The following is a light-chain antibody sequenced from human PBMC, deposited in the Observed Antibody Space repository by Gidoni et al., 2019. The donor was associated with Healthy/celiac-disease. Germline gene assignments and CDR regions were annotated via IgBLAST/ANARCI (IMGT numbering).Light chain of an antibody. V-gene: IGKV1-39*01. CDR3: QQSYSTPPT. J-gene: IGKJ1*01. CDR2: AAS. Sequence: DIQMTQSPSSLSASVGDRVTITCRASQIISSYLNWYQQKPGKAPKLLSYAASSLQSGVPSRFSGSGSGTDFTLTISSLQPEDFATYYCQQSYSTPPTFGQGTKVEIK. CDR1: QIISSY.